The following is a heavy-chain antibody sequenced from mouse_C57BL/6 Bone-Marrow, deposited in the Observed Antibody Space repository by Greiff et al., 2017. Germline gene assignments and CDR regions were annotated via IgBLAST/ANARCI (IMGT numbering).Heavy chain of an antibody. J-gene: IGHJ1*03. CDR2: INPSSGYT. V-gene: IGHV1-4*01. CDR3: ARPPYYYGSRGGYFDV. D-gene: IGHD1-1*01. CDR1: GYTFTSYT. Sequence: QVQLQQSGAELARPGASVKMSCKASGYTFTSYTMHWVKQRPGQGLEWIGYINPSSGYTKYNQKFKDKATLTADKSSSTAYMQLSSLTSEDSAVYYCARPPYYYGSRGGYFDVWGTGTTVTVSS.